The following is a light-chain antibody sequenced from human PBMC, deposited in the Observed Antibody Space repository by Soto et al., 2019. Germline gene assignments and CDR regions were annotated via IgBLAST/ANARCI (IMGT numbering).Light chain of an antibody. V-gene: IGKV1-17*01. J-gene: IGKJ1*01. CDR3: LQHNTYPRT. Sequence: DIQMTQSPSSLSASVGDRVTITCRASQGIRNDLAWYQQKPRKAPKRLIYAASSLQSGEPSRFSGSGSGTDFTLTISSLQPEDFATYYCLQHNTYPRTFGQGTKVEIK. CDR2: AAS. CDR1: QGIRND.